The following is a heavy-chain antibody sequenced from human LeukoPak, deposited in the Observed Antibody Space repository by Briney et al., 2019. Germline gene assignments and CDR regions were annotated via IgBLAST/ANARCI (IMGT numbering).Heavy chain of an antibody. V-gene: IGHV3-23*01. CDR2: ISGSGGST. J-gene: IGHJ4*02. Sequence: GGSLRLSCAASGFTFSSYAMSWVRQAPGKGLEWVSAISGSGGSTYYADSVKGRFTISRDNSKNTLYLQMNSLRAEDTAVYYCAKDPYYYDSSGYRTHFDYWGQGTLVTVSS. CDR3: AKDPYYYDSSGYRTHFDY. D-gene: IGHD3-22*01. CDR1: GFTFSSYA.